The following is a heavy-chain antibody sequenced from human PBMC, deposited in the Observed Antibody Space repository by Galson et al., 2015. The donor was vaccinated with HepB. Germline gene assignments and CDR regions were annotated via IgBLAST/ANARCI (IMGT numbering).Heavy chain of an antibody. J-gene: IGHJ5*02. Sequence: SLRLSCAASGFTFNSYSMNWVRQAPGKGLEWVANIKQDGIEKYYVDSVKGRFTISRDNAKNSLYLQMNSLRAEDTAMYYCARDRGDYGDGNWFDPWGQGTLVSVSS. CDR1: GFTFNSYS. V-gene: IGHV3-7*03. D-gene: IGHD4-17*01. CDR2: IKQDGIEK. CDR3: ARDRGDYGDGNWFDP.